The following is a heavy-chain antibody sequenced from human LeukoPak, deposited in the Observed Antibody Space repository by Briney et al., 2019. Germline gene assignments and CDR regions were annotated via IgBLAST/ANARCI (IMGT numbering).Heavy chain of an antibody. D-gene: IGHD6-13*01. CDR1: GFTFSIYW. Sequence: GGSLRLSCAASGFTFSIYWMSWVRQAPGKGLEWVANIKQDGSEKYYVDSVKGRFTISRDNAKNSLYLQMNSLRAEDTAVYYCARDGRGIAAAGFYFDYWGQGTLVTVSS. CDR3: ARDGRGIAAAGFYFDY. CDR2: IKQDGSEK. J-gene: IGHJ4*02. V-gene: IGHV3-7*01.